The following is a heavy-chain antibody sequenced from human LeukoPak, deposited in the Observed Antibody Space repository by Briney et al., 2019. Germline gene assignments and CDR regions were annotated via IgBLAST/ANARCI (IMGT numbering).Heavy chain of an antibody. J-gene: IGHJ3*02. CDR2: FDPEDGET. D-gene: IGHD2-15*01. Sequence: GASVKVSCKVSGYTLTELSMHWVRQAPGKGLEWMGGFDPEDGETIYAQKFQGRVTMTEDTFTDTAYMELSSLRSEDTAVYYCATAVSVVAAKDNDAFDIWGQGTMVTVSS. CDR3: ATAVSVVAAKDNDAFDI. CDR1: GYTLTELS. V-gene: IGHV1-24*01.